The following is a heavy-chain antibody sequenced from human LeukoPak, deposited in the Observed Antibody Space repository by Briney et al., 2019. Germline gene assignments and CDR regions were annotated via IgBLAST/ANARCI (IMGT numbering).Heavy chain of an antibody. CDR1: GYTFSGTGWY. CDR3: ARDGPAQMVDLDY. V-gene: IGHV1-2*02. J-gene: IGHJ4*02. D-gene: IGHD3-10*01. CDR2: IHPNNGDT. Sequence: GDSVKVSCKASGYTFSGTGWYLYWLRQAPGQGLECMGWIHPNNGDTAYAQKFEGRVAMTRDTSISTAYMELRRLRPDDTVVYFCARDGPAQMVDLDYWGQGTLVTVSS.